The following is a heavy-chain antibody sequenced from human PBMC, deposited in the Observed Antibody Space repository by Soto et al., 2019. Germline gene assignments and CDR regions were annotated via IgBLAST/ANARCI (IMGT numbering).Heavy chain of an antibody. CDR2: INSDGRST. D-gene: IGHD3-10*01. Sequence: EVQLVESGGGLVQPGGSLRLSCAASGFTFSSYWMHWVRQAPGKGLVWVSRINSDGRSTSYADSVKGRFTISRDNAKNTLYLHINRLRAEDTAVCYCAREDGAAFYYDGMDVWGQGTTVTVSS. V-gene: IGHV3-74*01. CDR3: AREDGAAFYYDGMDV. J-gene: IGHJ6*02. CDR1: GFTFSSYW.